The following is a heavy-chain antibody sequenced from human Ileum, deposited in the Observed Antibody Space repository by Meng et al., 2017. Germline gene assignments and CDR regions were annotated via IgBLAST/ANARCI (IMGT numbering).Heavy chain of an antibody. D-gene: IGHD3-9*01. CDR2: ISGNSNT. V-gene: IGHV3-23*03. CDR1: GFTFSSYG. CDR3: ARGIGTHGRYYSDY. Sequence: EVQLLEPGGGFVQPGGSLRPSCTASGFTFSSYGMSWVRQAPGKGLEWVSGISGNSNTYYAESVMGRFAISRDNSKNTLCLQMNSLKAEDTAVYYCARGIGTHGRYYSDYWGQGTLVTVSS. J-gene: IGHJ4*02.